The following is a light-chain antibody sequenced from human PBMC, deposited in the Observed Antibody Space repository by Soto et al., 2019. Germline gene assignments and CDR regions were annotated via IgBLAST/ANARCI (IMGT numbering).Light chain of an antibody. CDR3: QQRSNWPIT. J-gene: IGKJ5*01. CDR1: QSVSSY. Sequence: EIVLTQSPATLSLSPGERATLSPRASQSVSSYLAWYQQKPGQAPRLLIYDASTRATGIPARFSGSGSETDFTLTISSLQPEDFAVYYCQQRSNWPITFGQGTRLEIK. V-gene: IGKV3-11*01. CDR2: DAS.